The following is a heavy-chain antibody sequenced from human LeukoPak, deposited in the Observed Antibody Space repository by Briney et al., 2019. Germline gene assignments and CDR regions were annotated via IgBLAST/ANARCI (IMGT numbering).Heavy chain of an antibody. V-gene: IGHV3-33*06. CDR2: IWYDGSNK. CDR1: GFTFSSYG. Sequence: PGGSLRLSCAASGFTFSSYGMHWVRQAPGKGLEWVAVIWYDGSNKYYADSVKGRFTISRDNSKNTLYLQMNSLRAEDTAVYYCAKPHHYDFWSGYYSFDYRGQGTLVTVSS. D-gene: IGHD3-3*01. CDR3: AKPHHYDFWSGYYSFDY. J-gene: IGHJ4*02.